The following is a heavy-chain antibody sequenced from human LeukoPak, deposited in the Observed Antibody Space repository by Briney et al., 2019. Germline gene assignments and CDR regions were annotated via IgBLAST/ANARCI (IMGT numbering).Heavy chain of an antibody. CDR2: ISWNSGSI. CDR3: AKDTRGYSYGGGFDY. Sequence: GGSLRLSCAASGFTFDDYAMHWVRQAPGKGLEWVSGISWNSGSIGYADSVKGRFTISRDNAKNSLYLQMNSLRAEDTALYYCAKDTRGYSYGGGFDYWGQGTLVTVSP. D-gene: IGHD5-18*01. V-gene: IGHV3-9*01. CDR1: GFTFDDYA. J-gene: IGHJ4*02.